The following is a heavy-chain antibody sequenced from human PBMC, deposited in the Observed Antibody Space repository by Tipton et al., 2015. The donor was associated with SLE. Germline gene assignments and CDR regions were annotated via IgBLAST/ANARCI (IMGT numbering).Heavy chain of an antibody. J-gene: IGHJ2*01. CDR1: GGSFSGYY. CDR3: ARDLRSMTTVTRGFDL. V-gene: IGHV4-34*01. Sequence: LRLSCAVYGGSFSGYYWSWIRQPPGKGLEWIGEINHSGSTNYNPSLKSRVTISVDTSKNQFSLKLSSVTAADTAVYYCARDLRSMTTVTRGFDLWGRGTLVTVSS. D-gene: IGHD4-17*01. CDR2: INHSGST.